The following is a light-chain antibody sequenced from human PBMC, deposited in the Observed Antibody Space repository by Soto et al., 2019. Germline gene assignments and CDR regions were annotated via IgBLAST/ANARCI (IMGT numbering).Light chain of an antibody. Sequence: DIQMTQSPSTLSASVGDRVTITCRASQTINSWLAWYQQKPGKAPKLLISKASNLESGVPSRFSGSASGTEFTLTSSSLQPDDLATYYCQQYNDYSGTFGQGTKLEIK. J-gene: IGKJ2*02. V-gene: IGKV1-5*03. CDR1: QTINSW. CDR3: QQYNDYSGT. CDR2: KAS.